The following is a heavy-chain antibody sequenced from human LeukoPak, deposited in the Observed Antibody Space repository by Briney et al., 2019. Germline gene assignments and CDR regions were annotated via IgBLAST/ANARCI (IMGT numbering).Heavy chain of an antibody. Sequence: GGSLRLSCAASGFTFSNAWMNWVRQAPGKGLEWVGRIKSRAYGGAIDYAAPVKGRYTISRDDSKNTLYLQMNSLKTEDTAVYYCTTDYGSSISSYYYYGMDVWGQGTTVTVSS. V-gene: IGHV3-15*07. CDR3: TTDYGSSISSYYYYGMDV. J-gene: IGHJ6*02. CDR2: IKSRAYGGAI. CDR1: GFTFSNAW. D-gene: IGHD2-21*01.